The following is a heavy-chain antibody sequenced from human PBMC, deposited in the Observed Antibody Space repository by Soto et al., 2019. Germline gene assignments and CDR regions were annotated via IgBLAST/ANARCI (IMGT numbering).Heavy chain of an antibody. CDR1: GGSISSGGYY. CDR3: ARDRASAAYYYYGMDV. D-gene: IGHD2-15*01. J-gene: IGHJ6*02. Sequence: QVQLQESGPGLVKPSQTLSLTCTVSGGSISSGGYYWSWIRQHPGKGLEWIGYIYYSGSTYYNPSLKSRVTISVDTSKNQFSLKLSSVTAAVTAVYYCARDRASAAYYYYGMDVWGQGTTVTVSS. V-gene: IGHV4-31*03. CDR2: IYYSGST.